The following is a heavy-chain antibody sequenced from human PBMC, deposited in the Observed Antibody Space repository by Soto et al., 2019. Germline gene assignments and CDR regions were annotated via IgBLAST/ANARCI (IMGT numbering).Heavy chain of an antibody. D-gene: IGHD5-18*01. CDR2: ISGSGAGT. V-gene: IGHV3-23*01. CDR1: GFSFNTYA. Sequence: EVQLLESGGGLVQPGGSLRLSCVVSGFSFNTYAMHWVRQAPGKGLEWVSGISGSGAGTYYADSVQGRFTISRDNSKNTLSLEMNRLRADDTAVYYCAKDRLYGYSPLDYWGQGTLVTVSS. CDR3: AKDRLYGYSPLDY. J-gene: IGHJ4*02.